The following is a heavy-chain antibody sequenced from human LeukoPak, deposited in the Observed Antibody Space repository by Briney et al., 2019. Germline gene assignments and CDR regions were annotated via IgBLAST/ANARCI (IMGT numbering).Heavy chain of an antibody. CDR2: IKQDGGEI. V-gene: IGHV3-7*01. Sequence: GGSLRLSCAASGFTFSSYWMSWVRQAPGKGPEWVANIKQDGGEIYYVDSVKGRFTISRDNAKNSLYLQMNSLRAEDTAVYYCARMDVLRYFDWLLFDYWGQGTLVTVSS. D-gene: IGHD3-9*01. CDR1: GFTFSSYW. CDR3: ARMDVLRYFDWLLFDY. J-gene: IGHJ4*02.